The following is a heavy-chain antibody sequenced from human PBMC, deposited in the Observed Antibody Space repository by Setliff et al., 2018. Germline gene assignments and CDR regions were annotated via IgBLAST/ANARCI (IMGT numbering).Heavy chain of an antibody. V-gene: IGHV5-51*01. Sequence: RGESLKISCKASGYIFTNYWIGWVRQMPGKGLEWMGVIYPGDSDTRYSPSFQGQVTISXXXYIXXXXXXXXSLKASDTAMYYCARGDSGYDSGDYWGQGTLVTVSS. CDR3: ARGDSGYDSGDY. CDR1: GYIFTNYW. CDR2: IYPGDSDT. J-gene: IGHJ4*02. D-gene: IGHD5-12*01.